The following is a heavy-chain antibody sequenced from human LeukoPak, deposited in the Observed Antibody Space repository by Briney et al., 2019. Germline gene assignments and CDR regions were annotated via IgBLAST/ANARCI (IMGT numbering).Heavy chain of an antibody. J-gene: IGHJ4*02. D-gene: IGHD5-24*01. Sequence: GGSLRLSCAASGFTFSSYAMTWVRQAPGKGLEWVSAISRSGGNTYYADSVKGQFTVSRDNSKNTLYLQLNSLRAEDTAVYYGARDADASTDSYNGNYFDCWGQGTLVTASS. CDR3: ARDADASTDSYNGNYFDC. V-gene: IGHV3-23*01. CDR1: GFTFSSYA. CDR2: ISRSGGNT.